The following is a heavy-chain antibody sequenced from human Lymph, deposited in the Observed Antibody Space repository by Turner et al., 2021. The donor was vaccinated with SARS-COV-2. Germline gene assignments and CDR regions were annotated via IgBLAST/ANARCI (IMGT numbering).Heavy chain of an antibody. V-gene: IGHV3-53*04. Sequence: EVQLVESGGGLVQPGGSLRLSCAASVITVSRNYMSWVRQAPGKGLEWVSVIYSGGSSYYADSVKGRFTISRHNSKNTLYLQMNSLRAEDTAVYYCARDLDTAGGMDVWGQGTTVTVSS. D-gene: IGHD5-18*01. J-gene: IGHJ6*02. CDR1: VITVSRNY. CDR3: ARDLDTAGGMDV. CDR2: IYSGGSS.